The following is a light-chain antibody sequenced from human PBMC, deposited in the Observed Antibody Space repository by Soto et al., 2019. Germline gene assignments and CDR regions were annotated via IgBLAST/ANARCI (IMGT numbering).Light chain of an antibody. V-gene: IGLV2-23*02. CDR2: GVS. CDR1: SSDVGSYNL. J-gene: IGLJ1*01. Sequence: QSALTQPASVSGSPGQSITLSCTGTSSDVGSYNLVSWYQQHPGKAPKLMIYGVSKRPSGVSDRFSGSKSGDTASLTISGLQAEDEAEYYCCSYAGVNTFYVFGTGTKVTVL. CDR3: CSYAGVNTFYV.